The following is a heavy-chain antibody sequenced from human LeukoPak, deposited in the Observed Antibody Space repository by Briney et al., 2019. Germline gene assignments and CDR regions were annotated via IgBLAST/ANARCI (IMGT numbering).Heavy chain of an antibody. CDR2: IRYDGTNK. CDR1: GFTFSNYG. D-gene: IGHD2-2*01. Sequence: PGGSLRLSCAASGFTFSNYGMHWVRQAPGKGLEWVAFIRYDGTNKDYADSVKGRFTISRDNSKNTLYLQMNSLRAEDTAVYYCARDFITAANSMDVWGKGTTVTVSS. J-gene: IGHJ6*03. V-gene: IGHV3-30*02. CDR3: ARDFITAANSMDV.